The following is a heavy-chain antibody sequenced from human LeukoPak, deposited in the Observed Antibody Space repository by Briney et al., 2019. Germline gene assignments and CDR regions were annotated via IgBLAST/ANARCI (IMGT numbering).Heavy chain of an antibody. CDR3: ASYGGNSPAEYFQH. D-gene: IGHD4-23*01. CDR1: GGTFSSYA. CDR2: IIPIFGTA. Sequence: ASVKVSCKASGGTFSSYAISWVRQAPGQGLEWMGGIIPIFGTANYAQKFQGRVTITTDESTSTAYMELSSLRSEDTAVYYCASYGGNSPAEYFQHWGQGTLVTVSS. V-gene: IGHV1-69*05. J-gene: IGHJ1*01.